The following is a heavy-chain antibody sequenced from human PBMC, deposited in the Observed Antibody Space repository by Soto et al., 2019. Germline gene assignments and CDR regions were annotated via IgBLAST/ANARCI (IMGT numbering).Heavy chain of an antibody. D-gene: IGHD3-9*01. J-gene: IGHJ4*02. CDR2: IYPGDSDT. Sequence: PXVPKNISGQCSGYSFTSYWIGWVRQMPGKGLEWMGIIYPGDSDTRYSPSFQGQVTISADKSISTAYLQWSSLKASDTAMYYCARIPHDILTGYYSYYFDSWGQGTLVTVSS. V-gene: IGHV5-51*01. CDR3: ARIPHDILTGYYSYYFDS. CDR1: GYSFTSYW.